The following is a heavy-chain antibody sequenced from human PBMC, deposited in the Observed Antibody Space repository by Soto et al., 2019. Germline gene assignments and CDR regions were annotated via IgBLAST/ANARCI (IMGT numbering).Heavy chain of an antibody. CDR1: GYTFTSYG. D-gene: IGHD4-17*01. Sequence: ASVKVSCKGSGYTFTSYGSRWVRQAPGQRLEWMGWISAYNGNTNYAQKLQGRVTMTTDTSTSTAYMELRSLRSDDTAVYYCARFIPHYGDYSRSPFAYWGQGTLVTVSS. CDR3: ARFIPHYGDYSRSPFAY. CDR2: ISAYNGNT. J-gene: IGHJ4*02. V-gene: IGHV1-18*01.